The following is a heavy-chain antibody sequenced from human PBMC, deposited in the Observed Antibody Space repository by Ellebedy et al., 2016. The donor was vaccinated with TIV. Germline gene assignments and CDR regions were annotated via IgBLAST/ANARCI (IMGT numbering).Heavy chain of an antibody. CDR2: IKQDGSEQ. V-gene: IGHV3-7*03. CDR1: GFTFSSYW. D-gene: IGHD2-15*01. CDR3: AKVVKGSLDP. J-gene: IGHJ5*02. Sequence: GGSLRLSXAASGFTFSSYWMSWVRQAPGKGLEWVANIKQDGSEQYYVDSVKGRFTISRDNAKNSLYLQMNSLRAEDTAVYYCAKVVKGSLDPWGQGTLVTVSS.